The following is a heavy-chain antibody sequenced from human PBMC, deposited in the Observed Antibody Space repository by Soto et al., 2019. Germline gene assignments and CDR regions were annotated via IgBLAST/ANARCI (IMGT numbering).Heavy chain of an antibody. CDR3: AKLVYGDYQRRFDY. V-gene: IGHV3-23*01. CDR2: VGSHDGGT. D-gene: IGHD4-17*01. J-gene: IGHJ4*02. CDR1: GFTFTSYA. Sequence: EVQFLESGGGLVQPGGSLRLSCAVSGFTFTSYAMTWVRQAPGKGLEWVSSVGSHDGGTFYADPVKGRFTVSRDVSKNTPYLQMTSLRTADTPVFYCAKLVYGDYQRRFDYWGQGILVTVSS.